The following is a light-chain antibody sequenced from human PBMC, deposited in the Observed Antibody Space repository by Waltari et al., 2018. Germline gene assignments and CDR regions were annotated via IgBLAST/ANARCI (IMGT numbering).Light chain of an antibody. CDR1: IFRSKS. Sequence: SSELTQPPPVPVSPGQTPRITCSGDIFRSKSASWYQHKPGQSPLLVIYQDINRPSGIPERFSGSKSGNTATLTISGTQAMDDADYYCQALGSNRWVFGGGTKLTVL. J-gene: IGLJ3*02. V-gene: IGLV3-1*01. CDR2: QDI. CDR3: QALGSNRWV.